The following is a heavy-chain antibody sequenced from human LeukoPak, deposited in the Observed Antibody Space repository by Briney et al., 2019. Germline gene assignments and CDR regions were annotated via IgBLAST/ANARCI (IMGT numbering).Heavy chain of an antibody. CDR2: ISAYNGNT. CDR1: GYTFTSYG. V-gene: IGHV1-18*01. D-gene: IGHD2-2*01. J-gene: IGHJ4*02. Sequence: ASVKVSCKASGYTFTSYGISWVRQAPGQGLEWMGWISAYNGNTNYAQKLQGRVTMTTDTSTSTAYMELRSLRSDDTAVYYCARALGYCSSTSCYAFDYWGQGTLLTVSS. CDR3: ARALGYCSSTSCYAFDY.